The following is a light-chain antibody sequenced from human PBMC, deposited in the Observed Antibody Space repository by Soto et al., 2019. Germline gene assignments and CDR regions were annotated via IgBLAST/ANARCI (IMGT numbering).Light chain of an antibody. Sequence: EFVLTQSPGTLSLSPVERGTLSCRASQTVRNNYLAWYQQKPGQAPRLLIYDASSRATGIPDRFSGGGSGTDFTLTISRLEAEDCAVYYCQQYENYWTFGQGTKVDIK. V-gene: IGKV3-20*01. CDR3: QQYENYWT. CDR2: DAS. J-gene: IGKJ1*01. CDR1: QTVRNNY.